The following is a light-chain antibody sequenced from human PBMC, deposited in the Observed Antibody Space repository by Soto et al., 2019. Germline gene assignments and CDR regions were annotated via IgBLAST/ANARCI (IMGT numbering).Light chain of an antibody. V-gene: IGKV1-33*01. CDR2: DAS. J-gene: IGKJ1*01. CDR1: QDIRHY. Sequence: DIQMTQSPSALSASTGDRVTITCQASQDIRHYLNWYQQKPGTAPKLLIYDASKLQTGVPSRFRGSGSGTTFTFIISSLQPEDFAIYYCQQYDKLVTFGQGTKVEMK. CDR3: QQYDKLVT.